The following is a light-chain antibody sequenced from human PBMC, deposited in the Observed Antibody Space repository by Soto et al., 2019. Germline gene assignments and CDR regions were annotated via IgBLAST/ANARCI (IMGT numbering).Light chain of an antibody. CDR1: QSISSK. CDR2: AAS. J-gene: IGKJ1*01. V-gene: IGKV1-39*01. CDR3: QQSYRSPPT. Sequence: DIQMTQSPSSLSASVGDRVTMTCRASQSISSKLNWYQQKPGKVPKLLIYAASSLQSGVPSRFSGSGSGTDFTLTISGLQHEDFATYYCQQSYRSPPTCGQGTKVEIK.